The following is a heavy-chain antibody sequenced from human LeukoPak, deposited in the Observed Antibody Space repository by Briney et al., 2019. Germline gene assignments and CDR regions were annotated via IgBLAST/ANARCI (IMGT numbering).Heavy chain of an antibody. CDR1: GGTFSSYA. D-gene: IGHD4-17*01. Sequence: SVKVSCKASGGTFSSYAISWVRQAPGQGLEWMGGIIPIFGTANYAQKFQGRVTITTDESTSIAYMELSSLRSEDTAVYYCARAPNYGDYGWYFDLWGRGTLVTVSS. CDR2: IIPIFGTA. V-gene: IGHV1-69*05. J-gene: IGHJ2*01. CDR3: ARAPNYGDYGWYFDL.